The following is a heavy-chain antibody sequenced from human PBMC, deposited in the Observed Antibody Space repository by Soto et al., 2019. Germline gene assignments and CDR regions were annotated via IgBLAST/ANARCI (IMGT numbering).Heavy chain of an antibody. Sequence: QVQLVQSGTEVKKPGSSVKVSCKASGDTFSFYTINWVRQAPGLGLEWVGRINPIVSMSNYAQKVQGRVSMTADKSTSTAYMELRSLRSDDTAMYFCAASYGSGYRAFDYWAQGALVIVSS. J-gene: IGHJ4*02. V-gene: IGHV1-69*02. CDR3: AASYGSGYRAFDY. CDR2: INPIVSMS. D-gene: IGHD3-10*01. CDR1: GDTFSFYT.